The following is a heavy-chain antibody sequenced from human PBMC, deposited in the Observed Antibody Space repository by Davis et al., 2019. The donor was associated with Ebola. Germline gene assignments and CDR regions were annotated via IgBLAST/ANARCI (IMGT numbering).Heavy chain of an antibody. J-gene: IGHJ4*02. CDR2: MYHSGST. V-gene: IGHV4-39*01. Sequence: SETLSLTCTVSGGSISGSSYYWGWIRQPPGKGLEWIGSMYHSGSTQYNPSLKSRVTISVDTSKNQFSLKLSSVTAADTAVYYCARQWELLGFDYWGQGTLVTVSS. CDR3: ARQWELLGFDY. CDR1: GGSISGSSYY. D-gene: IGHD1-26*01.